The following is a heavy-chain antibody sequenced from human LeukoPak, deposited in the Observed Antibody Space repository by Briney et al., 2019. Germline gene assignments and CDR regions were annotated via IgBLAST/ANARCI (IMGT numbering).Heavy chain of an antibody. CDR3: ARDGPRISSTDYYYGMDV. D-gene: IGHD2/OR15-2a*01. J-gene: IGHJ6*04. CDR1: GFTFSSYE. V-gene: IGHV3-48*03. CDR2: ISSSGSTI. Sequence: GGSLRLSCAASGFTFSSYEMNWVRQAPGKGLEWASYISSSGSTIYYADSVKGRFTISRDNAKNSLYLQMNSLRAEDTAVYYCARDGPRISSTDYYYGMDVWGKGTTVTVSS.